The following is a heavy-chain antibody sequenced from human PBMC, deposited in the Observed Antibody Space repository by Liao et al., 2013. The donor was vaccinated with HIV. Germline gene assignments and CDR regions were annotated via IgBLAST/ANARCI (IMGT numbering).Heavy chain of an antibody. CDR2: IYSSGSA. V-gene: IGHV4-4*07. Sequence: QVQLQESGPGLVKPSETLSLTCTVSGGSISSYYWSWIRQPAGKGLEWIGRIYSSGSANYNPSLKSRVTMSVDTSKNQFSLKLSSVTAADTAVYYCARTDQYYDFWNGYENWFDPWGQGTLVTVVL. J-gene: IGHJ5*02. D-gene: IGHD3-3*01. CDR3: ARTDQYYDFWNGYENWFDP. CDR1: GGSISSYY.